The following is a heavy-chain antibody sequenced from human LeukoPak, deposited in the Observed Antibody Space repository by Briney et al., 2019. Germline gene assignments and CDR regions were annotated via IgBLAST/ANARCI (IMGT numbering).Heavy chain of an antibody. J-gene: IGHJ3*02. CDR3: AADPYYDILTGYSGTDAFDI. D-gene: IGHD3-9*01. Sequence: SVKVSCKASGFTFTSSAVQWVRQARGQRLEWIGWIVVGSGNTNYAQKFQERVTITRDMSTSTAYMELSSLRSEDTAVCYCAADPYYDILTGYSGTDAFDIWGQGTMVTVSS. CDR2: IVVGSGNT. CDR1: GFTFTSSA. V-gene: IGHV1-58*01.